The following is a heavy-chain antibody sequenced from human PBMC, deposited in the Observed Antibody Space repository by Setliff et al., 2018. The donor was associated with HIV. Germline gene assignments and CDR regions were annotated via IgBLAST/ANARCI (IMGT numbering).Heavy chain of an antibody. V-gene: IGHV1-18*01. D-gene: IGHD3-22*01. J-gene: IGHJ3*02. Sequence: RASVKVSCKTSGYNFLTYGIQWVRQAPGQGLEWMGWISPYTGDITYAQMPPGRVTITSDTSTSTVYMELSSLRSENTAVYYCARDYFDSSAYHYGFGAFDIWGQGTMVTVSS. CDR3: ARDYFDSSAYHYGFGAFDI. CDR2: ISPYTGDI. CDR1: GYNFLTYG.